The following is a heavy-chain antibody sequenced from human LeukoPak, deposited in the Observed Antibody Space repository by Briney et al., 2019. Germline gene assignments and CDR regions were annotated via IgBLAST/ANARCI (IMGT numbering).Heavy chain of an antibody. J-gene: IGHJ4*02. D-gene: IGHD3-16*01. CDR1: GFTFSSYW. CDR3: ASDLYLGY. Sequence: GESLKISCAASGFTFSSYWMHWVRQAPGKGLVWVSRINGDGSTTNYADSVKGRFTISRDNAKNTLYLQMNSLRAEDTAVYYCASDLYLGYGGQGTLVTVSS. V-gene: IGHV3-74*01. CDR2: INGDGSTT.